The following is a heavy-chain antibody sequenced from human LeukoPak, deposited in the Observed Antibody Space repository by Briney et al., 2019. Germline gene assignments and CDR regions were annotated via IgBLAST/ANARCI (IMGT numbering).Heavy chain of an antibody. J-gene: IGHJ4*02. V-gene: IGHV3-74*01. CDR2: INTDGSST. Sequence: GGSLRLSCAASGFTFSSYAMSWVRQAPGKGLVWVSRINTDGSSTSYADSVKGRFTISRDNAKNTLYLQMNSLRAEDTAVYYCASPGVRGGDYRPWYPPDYWGQGTLVTVSS. D-gene: IGHD4-17*01. CDR3: ASPGVRGGDYRPWYPPDY. CDR1: GFTFSSYA.